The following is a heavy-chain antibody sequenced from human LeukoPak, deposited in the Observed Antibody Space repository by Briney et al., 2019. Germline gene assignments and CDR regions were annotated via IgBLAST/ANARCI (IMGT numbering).Heavy chain of an antibody. CDR2: INWNGGNT. CDR3: ARAYSGYENYRYYYYMDV. Sequence: GGSLRLSCAASGFTFDDYGMSWVRQAPGKGLEWVSGINWNGGNTGYADSVKGRFTISRDNAKNSLYLQMNSLRAEDTALYYCARAYSGYENYRYYYYMDVWGKGTTVTVSS. J-gene: IGHJ6*03. V-gene: IGHV3-20*04. CDR1: GFTFDDYG. D-gene: IGHD5-12*01.